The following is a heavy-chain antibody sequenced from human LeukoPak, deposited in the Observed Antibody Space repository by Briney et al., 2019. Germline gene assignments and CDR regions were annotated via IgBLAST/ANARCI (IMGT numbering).Heavy chain of an antibody. D-gene: IGHD3-16*02. CDR1: GFTLSSYG. CDR2: IWYDGSNK. J-gene: IGHJ4*02. CDR3: AKDRLRLGELSLYYFDY. Sequence: HPGRSLRLSCAASGFTLSSYGMHWVRQAPGKGLEWVAVIWYDGSNKYYADSVKGRFTISRDNSKNTLYLQMNSLRAEDTAVYYCAKDRLRLGELSLYYFDYWGQGTLVTVSS. V-gene: IGHV3-33*06.